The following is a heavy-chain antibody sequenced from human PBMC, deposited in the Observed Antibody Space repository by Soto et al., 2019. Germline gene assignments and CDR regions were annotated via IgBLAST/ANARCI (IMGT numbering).Heavy chain of an antibody. D-gene: IGHD5-18*01. CDR1: GGSISSSSYY. Sequence: PSETLSLTCTVSGGSISSSSYYWGWIRQPPGKGLEWIGSIYYSGSTYYNPSLKSRVTISVDTSKNQFSLKLSSVTAADTAVYYCAKHPGGYSYGYDYWGQGTLATVSS. V-gene: IGHV4-39*01. CDR2: IYYSGST. J-gene: IGHJ4*02. CDR3: AKHPGGYSYGYDY.